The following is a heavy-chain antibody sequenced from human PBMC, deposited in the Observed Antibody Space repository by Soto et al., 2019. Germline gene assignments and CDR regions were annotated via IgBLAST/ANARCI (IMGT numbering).Heavy chain of an antibody. CDR3: SRELRTLPHPTWGQYYSGMDV. Sequence: GGSLRLSCAASGFTFSSYAMHWVRQAPGKGLEWVAVISYDGSNKYYADSVKGRFTISRDNSKNTLYLQMNSLRAEDTAVYYCSRELRTLPHPTWGQYYSGMDVWGQGTTVTVSS. V-gene: IGHV3-30-3*01. D-gene: IGHD3-16*01. CDR2: ISYDGSNK. J-gene: IGHJ6*02. CDR1: GFTFSSYA.